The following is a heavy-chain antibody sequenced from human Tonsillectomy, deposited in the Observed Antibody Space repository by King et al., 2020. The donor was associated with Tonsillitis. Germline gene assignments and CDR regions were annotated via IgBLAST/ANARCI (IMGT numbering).Heavy chain of an antibody. D-gene: IGHD5-18*01. CDR1: GFTFNDYS. V-gene: IGHV3-21*01. J-gene: IGHJ5*02. Sequence: VQLVESGGGLVRPGGSLRLSCAASGFTFNDYSMTWVRQAPGKGLEWVSSISSSGSYSNYADSVKGRFTISRDTAKKSLYLQMNSLKVEDTAVYYCVRGGGDECIQLWDADHWGQGTQVAVSS. CDR3: VRGGGDECIQLWDADH. CDR2: ISSSGSYS.